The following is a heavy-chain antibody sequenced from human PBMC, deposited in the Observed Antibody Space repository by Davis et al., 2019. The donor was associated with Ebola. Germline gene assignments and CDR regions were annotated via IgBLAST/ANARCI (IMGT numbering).Heavy chain of an antibody. J-gene: IGHJ6*03. CDR1: GFTFSSYS. CDR2: ISSSSSYI. V-gene: IGHV3-21*01. D-gene: IGHD4-17*01. CDR3: ARDMGYGDYPYYYYYMDV. Sequence: GESLKISCAASGFTFSSYSMNWVRQAPGKGLEWVSSISSSSSYIYYADSVKGRFTISRDNAKNSLYLQMNSLRAEDTAVYYCARDMGYGDYPYYYYYMDVWGKGTTVTVSS.